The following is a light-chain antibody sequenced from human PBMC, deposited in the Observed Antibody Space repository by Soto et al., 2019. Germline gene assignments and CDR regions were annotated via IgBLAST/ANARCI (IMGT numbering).Light chain of an antibody. CDR3: QQSYTTTWT. J-gene: IGKJ1*01. CDR1: QGINTY. CDR2: AAS. Sequence: DIQMTQSPSSLSESAGDRVTITCRASQGINTYLNWYQQKPEKAPKILIYAASNLQSGVPSRFSDSAYDTDFTLTTSSLQPEDFATYSCQQSYTTTWTFGQGTKVEIQ. V-gene: IGKV1-39*01.